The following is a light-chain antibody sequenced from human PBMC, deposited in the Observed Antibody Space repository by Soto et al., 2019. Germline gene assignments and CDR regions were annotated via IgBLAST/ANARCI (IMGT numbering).Light chain of an antibody. CDR2: EVT. CDR3: SSYAGSHIRV. V-gene: IGLV2-8*01. CDR1: SSDVGTYDY. Sequence: QSALTQPPSASGSPGQSVTISCTGTSSDVGTYDYVSWYQQHPGKAPKLVIYEVTKRPSGVPDRFSGSKSGNAASLTVSGLQAEDEADYYCSSYAGSHIRVFGGGTKLTVL. J-gene: IGLJ2*01.